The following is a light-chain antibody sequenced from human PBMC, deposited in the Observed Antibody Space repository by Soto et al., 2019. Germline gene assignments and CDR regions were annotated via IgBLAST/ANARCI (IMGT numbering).Light chain of an antibody. CDR3: QQSYNTPPS. CDR2: AAS. J-gene: IGKJ3*01. Sequence: DIQMTQSPSSLSASVGDGVTITCRASQSISNYLNWYQQKPGKAPKLLIYAASTLQSGVPSRFSGGGSGTDFTLTISGLQPEAFATYYCQQSYNTPPSFGPGTKVDVK. V-gene: IGKV1-39*01. CDR1: QSISNY.